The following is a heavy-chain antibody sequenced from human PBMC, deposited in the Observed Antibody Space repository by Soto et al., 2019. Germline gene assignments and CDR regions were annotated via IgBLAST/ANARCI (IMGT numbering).Heavy chain of an antibody. V-gene: IGHV1-2*02. CDR2: INPNSGGT. Sequence: GASVKVSCKASGYTFTNYYIQWGRQAPGQGLEWMGWINPNSGGTHYAQEFEARVTMTRDTSINTAYMELSSLTSDDTAAYYCAREGGYYRDAMDVWGQGTTVTVSS. CDR1: GYTFTNYY. D-gene: IGHD1-26*01. CDR3: AREGGYYRDAMDV. J-gene: IGHJ6*02.